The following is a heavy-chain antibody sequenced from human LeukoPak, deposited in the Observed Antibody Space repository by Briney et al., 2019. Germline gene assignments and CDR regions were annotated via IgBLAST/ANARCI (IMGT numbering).Heavy chain of an antibody. Sequence: GGSLRLSCAASGFTFDDYGMSWVRQAPGKGLEWVSALSDSGGNTYYADSVKGRFAISRDSSKNTLYLQMNSLRAEDTAVYYCAKINYYDLHFDYWGQGTLVTVSS. CDR1: GFTFDDYG. V-gene: IGHV3-23*01. D-gene: IGHD3-22*01. CDR2: LSDSGGNT. CDR3: AKINYYDLHFDY. J-gene: IGHJ4*02.